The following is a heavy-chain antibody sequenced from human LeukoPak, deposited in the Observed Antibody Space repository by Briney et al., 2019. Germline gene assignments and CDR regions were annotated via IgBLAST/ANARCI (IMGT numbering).Heavy chain of an antibody. Sequence: GGSLRLSCAASGFSFSDYGMHWVRQAPGKGLEWVAVIWYDGSNKYYADSVKGRFTISRDNSKNTLYLQMNSLRAEDTAVYYCASTSEWELLSLDYWGQGTLVTVSS. CDR2: IWYDGSNK. CDR3: ASTSEWELLSLDY. J-gene: IGHJ4*02. CDR1: GFSFSDYG. D-gene: IGHD1-26*01. V-gene: IGHV3-33*08.